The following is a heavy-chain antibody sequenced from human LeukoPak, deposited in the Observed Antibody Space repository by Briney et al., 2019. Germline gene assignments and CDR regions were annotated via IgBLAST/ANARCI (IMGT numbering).Heavy chain of an antibody. V-gene: IGHV3-33*08. CDR1: GFTFSSYW. D-gene: IGHD1-20*01. CDR3: ARSGYNWNPGWFDP. Sequence: GGSLRLSCAASGFTFSSYWMSWVRQAPGKGLEWVAVIWYDGSNKYYADSVKGRFTISRDNSKNTLYLQMNSLRAEDTAVYYCARSGYNWNPGWFDPWGQGTLVTVSS. J-gene: IGHJ5*02. CDR2: IWYDGSNK.